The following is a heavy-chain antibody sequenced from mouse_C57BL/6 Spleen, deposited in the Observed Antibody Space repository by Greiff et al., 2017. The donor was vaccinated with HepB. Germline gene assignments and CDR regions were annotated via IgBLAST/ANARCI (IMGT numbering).Heavy chain of an antibody. CDR2: ISNGGGST. Sequence: DVHLVESGGGLVQPGGSLKLSCAASGFTFSDYYMYWVRQTPEKRLEWVAYISNGGGSTYYPDTVKGRFTISRDNAKNTLYLQMSRLKSEDTAMYYCARGEYYFDYWGQGTTLTVSS. V-gene: IGHV5-12*01. CDR1: GFTFSDYY. CDR3: ARGEYYFDY. J-gene: IGHJ2*01.